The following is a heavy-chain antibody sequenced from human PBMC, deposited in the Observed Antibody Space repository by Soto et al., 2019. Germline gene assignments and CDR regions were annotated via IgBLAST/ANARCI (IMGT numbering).Heavy chain of an antibody. V-gene: IGHV3-23*01. J-gene: IGHJ5*02. CDR2: ISGSGGST. Sequence: PGGSLRLSCAGSGFTFRSYALSWVRPAPGKGLEWVSAISGSGGSTYYADSVKSRFTISRDNSKNTLYLQMNSLRAEDTAVYYCAKDSGSYYFRHWFDPWGQGTLVTVSS. CDR3: AKDSGSYYFRHWFDP. CDR1: GFTFRSYA. D-gene: IGHD1-26*01.